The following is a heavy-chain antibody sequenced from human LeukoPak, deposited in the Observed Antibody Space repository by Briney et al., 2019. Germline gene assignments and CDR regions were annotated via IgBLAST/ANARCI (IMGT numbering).Heavy chain of an antibody. CDR1: GFTFSDYW. V-gene: IGHV3-74*01. Sequence: QSGGSLRLSCAASGFTFSDYWMHWVRQAPGKGLVWVSRIKSDGSRTDYADSVKGRFTISRDNAKNTLYLQMNSLTAGDTAVYYCVRVGQFDYWGQGTLVTVSS. CDR3: VRVGQFDY. CDR2: IKSDGSRT. J-gene: IGHJ4*02.